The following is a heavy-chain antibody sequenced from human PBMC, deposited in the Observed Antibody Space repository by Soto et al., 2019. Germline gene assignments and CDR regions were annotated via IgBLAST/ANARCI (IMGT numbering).Heavy chain of an antibody. CDR3: ARDLPECTNGVCYPGGFGY. Sequence: QVQLQESGPGLVKPSQTLSLTCTVSGGSISSGGYYWSWIRQHPGKGLEWIGYIYYSGSTYYNPSLKSRVTISVDMSKNQFSLKLSAVTAADTAVYYCARDLPECTNGVCYPGGFGYWGQGTLVTVSS. CDR2: IYYSGST. V-gene: IGHV4-31*03. J-gene: IGHJ4*02. CDR1: GGSISSGGYY. D-gene: IGHD2-8*01.